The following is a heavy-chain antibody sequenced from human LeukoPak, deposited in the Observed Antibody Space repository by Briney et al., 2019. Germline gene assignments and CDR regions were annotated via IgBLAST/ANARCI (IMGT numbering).Heavy chain of an antibody. V-gene: IGHV3-23*01. J-gene: IGHJ4*02. D-gene: IGHD5-12*01. CDR2: VSYSGGST. Sequence: GGSLRLSCAASGFTFSSYSMSWVRQAPGKGLEWVSDVSYSGGSTYYADSVKGRFTISRDNSKNTLYLQMNSLRAEDTAVHYCAKARGYDQYYFDFWGQGTLVTVSS. CDR3: AKARGYDQYYFDF. CDR1: GFTFSSYS.